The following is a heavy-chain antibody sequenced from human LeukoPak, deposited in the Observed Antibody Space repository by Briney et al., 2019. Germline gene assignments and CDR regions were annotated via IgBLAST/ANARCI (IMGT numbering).Heavy chain of an antibody. Sequence: SVKVSCKASGGTFSSYAISWVRQAPGQGLEWMGRIIPIFGTANYAQKFQGRVTLTTDASTSTAYMELSSLRSEDTAVYYCARDPGGYCSGGSCSYDDAFDIWGQGTMVTVSS. J-gene: IGHJ3*02. V-gene: IGHV1-69*05. CDR3: ARDPGGYCSGGSCSYDDAFDI. CDR2: IIPIFGTA. CDR1: GGTFSSYA. D-gene: IGHD2-15*01.